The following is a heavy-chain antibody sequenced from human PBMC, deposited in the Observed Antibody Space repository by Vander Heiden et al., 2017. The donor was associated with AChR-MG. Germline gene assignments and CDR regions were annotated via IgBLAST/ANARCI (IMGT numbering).Heavy chain of an antibody. Sequence: EVQLLESGGGLVQPGGSLRPSCAAPGFPFGSYAMTWVRQAQGKGLEWVSAISGGGGSTYYADSVKGRFTISRDNSKNTLYLQMNSLRAEDTAVYYCAKRYSSGWSFDSWGQGTLVTVSS. D-gene: IGHD6-19*01. J-gene: IGHJ4*02. CDR1: GFPFGSYA. CDR3: AKRYSSGWSFDS. CDR2: ISGGGGST. V-gene: IGHV3-23*01.